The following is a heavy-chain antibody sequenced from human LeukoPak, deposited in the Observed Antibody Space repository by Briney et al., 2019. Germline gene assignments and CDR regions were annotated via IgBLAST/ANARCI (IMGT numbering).Heavy chain of an antibody. CDR2: IKSKTDGGTT. CDR3: TTTPYCGGDCYSGAFDI. V-gene: IGHV3-15*01. J-gene: IGHJ3*02. D-gene: IGHD2-21*02. Sequence: GGSLRLSCAASGFTFSNAWMSWVRQAPGKGLEWVGRIKSKTDGGTTDYAAPVKGRFTISRDDSKNTLYLQMNSLKTEDTAVYYCTTTPYCGGDCYSGAFDIWGQGTMVTVSS. CDR1: GFTFSNAW.